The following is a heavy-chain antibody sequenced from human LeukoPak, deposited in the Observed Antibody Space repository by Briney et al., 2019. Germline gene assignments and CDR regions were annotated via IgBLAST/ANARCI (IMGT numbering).Heavy chain of an antibody. V-gene: IGHV1-2*02. CDR3: ARGSSSSPRVLDY. Sequence: ASVKVSCKVSGYTFTGYYIHWVRQAPGQGLEWMGWINPSSGGTNYAQNFQGRVTMTRDMSTSTVYMELSSLRSEDTAVYYCARGSSSSPRVLDYWGQGTLVTVSS. CDR2: INPSSGGT. J-gene: IGHJ4*02. D-gene: IGHD6-6*01. CDR1: GYTFTGYY.